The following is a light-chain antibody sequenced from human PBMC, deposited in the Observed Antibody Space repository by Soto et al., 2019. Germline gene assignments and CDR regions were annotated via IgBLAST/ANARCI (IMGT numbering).Light chain of an antibody. J-gene: IGLJ3*02. V-gene: IGLV2-11*01. Sequence: QSALTQPRSVSESPGQSVTISCTGTSSDVGGYNYVSWYQQHPGKAPKLMIYDVSKRPSGVPDRFSGSKSGNTASLTISGLQAEDEADYYCCSSVGSYTSVFGGGTKLTVL. CDR1: SSDVGGYNY. CDR3: CSSVGSYTSV. CDR2: DVS.